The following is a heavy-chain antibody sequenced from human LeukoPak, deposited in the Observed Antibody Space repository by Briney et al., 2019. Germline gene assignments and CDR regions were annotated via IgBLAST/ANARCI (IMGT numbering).Heavy chain of an antibody. J-gene: IGHJ4*02. CDR1: GFTFSSYS. V-gene: IGHV3-53*01. Sequence: QAGGSLRLSCAASGFTFSSYSMNWVRQAPGKGLEWVSVIYSAGTTYYADSVKGRFTISRDGSKNTLYLQMNSLRAEDTAVYYCGIGYYDSSGYRGYCDYWGQGTLVTVSS. CDR3: GIGYYDSSGYRGYCDY. CDR2: IYSAGTT. D-gene: IGHD3-22*01.